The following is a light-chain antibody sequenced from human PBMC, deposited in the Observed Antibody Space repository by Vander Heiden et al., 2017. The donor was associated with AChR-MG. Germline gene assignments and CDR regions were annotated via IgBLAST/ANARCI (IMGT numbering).Light chain of an antibody. J-gene: IGLJ3*02. CDR2: GNN. CDR1: SSSSGSNT. Sequence: HSLLTQPPPASGTPGQRVTIACSGSSSSSGSNTVNWYQQPPGTAPKLLIYGNNQRPAVVPDRFSGSKSGTSASLAISGLQSEDEADYYCAAWDDSLNGCVFGGGTKLTVL. V-gene: IGLV1-44*01. CDR3: AAWDDSLNGCV.